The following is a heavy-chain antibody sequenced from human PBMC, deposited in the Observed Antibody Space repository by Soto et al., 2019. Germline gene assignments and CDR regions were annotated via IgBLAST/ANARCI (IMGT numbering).Heavy chain of an antibody. CDR2: MIPIFGTA. CDR3: AVRWGCCGSSWYYY. V-gene: IGHV1-69*06. CDR1: GGTFSSYA. D-gene: IGHD6-13*01. J-gene: IGHJ4*02. Sequence: QVQLVQSGAEVKKPGSSVKVSCKASGGTFSSYAIRGVRQAPGQWLEWMGGMIPIFGTANYAQTFQGRDTITADKSTSTDYMELSSLRSEETAVYYCAVRWGCCGSSWYYYWGQGTLVTVSS.